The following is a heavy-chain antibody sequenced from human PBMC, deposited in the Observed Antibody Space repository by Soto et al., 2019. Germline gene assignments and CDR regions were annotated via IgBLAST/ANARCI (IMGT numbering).Heavy chain of an antibody. CDR2: IYYSGST. J-gene: IGHJ3*02. CDR1: GGSISSYY. V-gene: IGHV4-59*01. Sequence: QVQLQESGPGLVKPSETLSLTCTVSGGSISSYYWSWIRQPPGKGLEWIGYIYYSGSTNYNPYLKSRVTISLDTSKNQFSLKLSSLTAEDTAVYYCARALILTGYYIHYAFDIWGQGTRVTVSS. CDR3: ARALILTGYYIHYAFDI. D-gene: IGHD3-9*01.